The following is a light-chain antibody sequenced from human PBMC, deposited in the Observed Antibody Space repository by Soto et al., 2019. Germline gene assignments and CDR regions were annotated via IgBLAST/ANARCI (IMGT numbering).Light chain of an antibody. J-gene: IGLJ2*01. V-gene: IGLV2-8*01. Sequence: QSALTQPPSASGSPGQSVTISCTGTSSDVGDYNYVSWYQQHPGKAPKLMIYEVSKRPSGVPDRFSGSKSGNTASLTVSGLQAEDEADYYCSSYAGSNGVVFGGGTKLTVL. CDR1: SSDVGDYNY. CDR3: SSYAGSNGVV. CDR2: EVS.